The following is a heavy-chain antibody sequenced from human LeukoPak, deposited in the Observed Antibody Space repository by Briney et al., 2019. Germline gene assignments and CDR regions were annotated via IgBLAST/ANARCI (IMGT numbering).Heavy chain of an antibody. CDR3: AKGQMATILGFDS. J-gene: IGHJ4*02. D-gene: IGHD5-24*01. CDR1: GFIFSSYA. Sequence: GGSLRLSCAASGFIFSSYAMSWVRQAPGKGLEWVSAISGSGGSTYYADSVKGRFTISRDNSKNTLYLQMNSLRAEDTAVYYCAKGQMATILGFDSWGQGALVTVSS. CDR2: ISGSGGST. V-gene: IGHV3-23*01.